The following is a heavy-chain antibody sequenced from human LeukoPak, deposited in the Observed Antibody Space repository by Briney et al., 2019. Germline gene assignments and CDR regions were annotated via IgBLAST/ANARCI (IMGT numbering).Heavy chain of an antibody. CDR2: IYSGGST. CDR3: ARLASDYYGMDV. V-gene: IGHV3-66*01. Sequence: LPGGSLRLSCAASGFTFSSYSMNWVRQAPGKGLEWVSVIYSGGSTYYADSVKGRFTISRDNSKNTLYLQMNSLRAEDTAVYYCARLASDYYGMDVWGQGTTVTVSS. J-gene: IGHJ6*02. CDR1: GFTFSSYS.